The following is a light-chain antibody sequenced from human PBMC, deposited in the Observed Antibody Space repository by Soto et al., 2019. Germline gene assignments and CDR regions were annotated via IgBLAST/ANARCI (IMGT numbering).Light chain of an antibody. CDR1: QSIXSW. J-gene: IGKJ1*01. Sequence: GDRVTITCRASQSIXSWXAWXXQXPXXXPXXLIYDASSLESGVPSRFSGSGSGTEFTLTISSLQPDDFATYYCQQYNSYWTFGQGNKVDI. CDR3: QQYNSYWT. V-gene: IGKV1-5*01. CDR2: DAS.